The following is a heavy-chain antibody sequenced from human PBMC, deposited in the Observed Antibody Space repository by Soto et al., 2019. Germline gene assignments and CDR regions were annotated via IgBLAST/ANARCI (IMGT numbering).Heavy chain of an antibody. D-gene: IGHD6-19*01. CDR2: IIPIFGTA. CDR1: GGTFSSYA. J-gene: IGHJ5*02. CDR3: AREAVAGIFWFDP. Sequence: ASVKVSCKASGGTFSSYAISWLRQAPGQGLEWMGGIIPIFGTANYAQKFQGRVTITADESTSTAYMELSSLRSEDTAVYYCAREAVAGIFWFDPWGQGTLVTVSS. V-gene: IGHV1-69*13.